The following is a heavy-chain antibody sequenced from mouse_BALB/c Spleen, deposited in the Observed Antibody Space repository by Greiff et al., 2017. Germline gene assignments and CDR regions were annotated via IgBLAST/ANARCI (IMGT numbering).Heavy chain of an antibody. CDR3: ARGGWLLFAY. CDR2: ISYDGSN. J-gene: IGHJ3*01. D-gene: IGHD2-3*01. V-gene: IGHV3-6*02. Sequence: EVKLQESGPGLVKPSQSLSLTCSVTGYSITSGYYWNWIRQFPGNKLEWMGYISYDGSNNYNPSLKNRISITRDTSKNQFFLKLNSVTTEDTATYYCARGGWLLFAYWGQGTLVTVSA. CDR1: GYSITSGYY.